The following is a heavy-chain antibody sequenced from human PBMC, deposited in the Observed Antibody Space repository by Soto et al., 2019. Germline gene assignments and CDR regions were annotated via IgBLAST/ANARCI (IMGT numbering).Heavy chain of an antibody. D-gene: IGHD3-10*01. V-gene: IGHV4-59*01. J-gene: IGHJ4*02. CDR2: TYYGGST. CDR1: GGSIRTYY. CDR3: ARSGRYYRSGSYPPFDY. Sequence: QVQLQESGPGLVKPSETLSLTCSVSGGSIRTYYWSWIRQSPGKTMEWIGNTYYGGSTNYNPSLVRRAPISVDMSKTQFSLKLTSVTAADTAVYSCARSGRYYRSGSYPPFDYWGQGILVTVSS.